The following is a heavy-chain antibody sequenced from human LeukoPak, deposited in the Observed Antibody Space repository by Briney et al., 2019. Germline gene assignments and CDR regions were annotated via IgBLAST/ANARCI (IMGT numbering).Heavy chain of an antibody. D-gene: IGHD3-3*01. CDR1: GGSFSGYY. J-gene: IGHJ4*02. CDR3: ARVRVDYFDY. V-gene: IGHV4-34*01. CDR2: INHSGST. Sequence: PSETLSLTCAVYGGSFSGYYWSWIRQPPGKGLEWIGEINHSGSTNYNPSLKSRVTISVDTSRNQFSLKLSSVTAADTAVYYCARVRVDYFDYWGQGTLVTVSS.